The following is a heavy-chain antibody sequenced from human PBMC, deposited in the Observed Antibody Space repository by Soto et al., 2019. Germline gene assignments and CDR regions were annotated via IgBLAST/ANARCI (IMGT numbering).Heavy chain of an antibody. CDR2: IIPIFGTA. CDR1: GGTFSSYA. V-gene: IGHV1-69*13. CDR3: ARGPHLPTYDY. Sequence: SVKVSCKASGGTFSSYAISWMRQAPGQGLEWMGGIIPIFGTANYAHKFQGRGTSTAEESTSTAYMELISLRSQATAVYYCARGPHLPTYDYWGKGTLVTVSS. J-gene: IGHJ4*02. D-gene: IGHD3-3*02.